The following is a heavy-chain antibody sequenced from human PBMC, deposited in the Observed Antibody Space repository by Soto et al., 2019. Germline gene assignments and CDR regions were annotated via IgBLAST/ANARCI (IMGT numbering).Heavy chain of an antibody. J-gene: IGHJ4*02. CDR1: GYTFPSYG. Sequence: ASVKVSCKASGYTFPSYGICWVRQAPGQGLEWMGWISAYNGNTNYAQKLQGRVTMTTDTSTSTAYMELRSLRAEDTAVYYCARDIGREDYDFWSGYSDYWGQGTLVTVSS. V-gene: IGHV1-18*01. CDR3: ARDIGREDYDFWSGYSDY. CDR2: ISAYNGNT. D-gene: IGHD3-3*01.